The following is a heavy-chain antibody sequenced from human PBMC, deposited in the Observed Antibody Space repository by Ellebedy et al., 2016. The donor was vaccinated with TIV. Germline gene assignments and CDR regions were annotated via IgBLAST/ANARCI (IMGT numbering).Heavy chain of an antibody. CDR3: ARGDFSDGGGYRGALGIDY. D-gene: IGHD3-22*01. J-gene: IGHJ4*02. CDR1: GFTFSNYD. CDR2: IETTGDT. Sequence: GGSLRLSXTASGFTFSNYDMHWVRHATGKGLEWVSGIETTGDTYYLDSVKGRFTISRENARDSLFLHMNSLTAGDTAVYYCARGDFSDGGGYRGALGIDYWGQGTLVTVSS. V-gene: IGHV3-13*01.